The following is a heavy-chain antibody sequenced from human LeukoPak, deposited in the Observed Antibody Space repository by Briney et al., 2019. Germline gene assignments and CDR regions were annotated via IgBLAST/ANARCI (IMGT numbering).Heavy chain of an antibody. J-gene: IGHJ4*02. D-gene: IGHD3-10*01. CDR1: ECTFSSYS. CDR3: AREAVRGVYIYYFDY. V-gene: IGHV3-48*04. CDR2: ISSSSSTI. Sequence: GGSLRLSCAATECTFSSYSMNWVRQAPGKGLEWVSYISSSSSTIYYADSVKGRFTISRDNAKNSLYLQMNSLRAEDTAVYYCAREAVRGVYIYYFDYWGQGTLVTVSS.